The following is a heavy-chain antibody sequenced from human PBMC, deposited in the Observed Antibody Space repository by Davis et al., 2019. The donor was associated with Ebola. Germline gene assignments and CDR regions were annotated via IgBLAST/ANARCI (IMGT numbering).Heavy chain of an antibody. CDR1: TGSFSGFY. V-gene: IGHV4-39*01. J-gene: IGHJ5*02. CDR3: ARVVGYCSGGSCSRIRYNWFDP. D-gene: IGHD2-15*01. Sequence: SETLSLTCDVSTGSFSGFYWSWIRQPPGKGLEWIGSIYYSGSTYYNPSLKSRVTISVDTSKNQFSLKLSSVTAADTAVYYCARVVGYCSGGSCSRIRYNWFDPWGQGTLVTVSS. CDR2: IYYSGST.